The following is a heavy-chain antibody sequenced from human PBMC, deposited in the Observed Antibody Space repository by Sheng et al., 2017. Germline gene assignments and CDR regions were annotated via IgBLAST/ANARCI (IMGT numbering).Heavy chain of an antibody. CDR3: AKADYGAGRRSFYFDF. CDR1: GFTFDDYA. J-gene: IGHJ4*02. V-gene: IGHV3-9*01. D-gene: IGHD3-10*01. CDR2: ITWNSGSI. Sequence: EVQLVESGGGLVQPGRSLRLSCIASGFTFDDYAMHWVRQPPGKGLEWVSGITWNSGSIEYADSVRGRSTISRDNAKNSLYLQMDSLRAEDTALYYCAKADYGAGRRSFYFDFLGPGNAGHRLL.